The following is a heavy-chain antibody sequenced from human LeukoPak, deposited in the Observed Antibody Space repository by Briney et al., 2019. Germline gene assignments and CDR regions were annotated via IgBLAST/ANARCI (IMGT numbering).Heavy chain of an antibody. CDR1: GFTFSSYA. Sequence: GRSLRLSCAVSGFTFSSYAMHWVRQAPGEGLEWVAVISYDGSNKYYADSVKGRFTISRDNSKNTLYLQMNSLGAEDTAVYYCARGFCGTTSCPGWAYYYGMDVWGKGTTVTVSS. D-gene: IGHD2-2*01. CDR3: ARGFCGTTSCPGWAYYYGMDV. J-gene: IGHJ6*04. CDR2: ISYDGSNK. V-gene: IGHV3-30*04.